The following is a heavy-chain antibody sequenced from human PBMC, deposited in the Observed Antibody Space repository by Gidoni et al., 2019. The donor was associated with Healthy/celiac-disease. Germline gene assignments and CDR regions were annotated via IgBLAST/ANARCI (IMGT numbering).Heavy chain of an antibody. CDR3: ASYPYVGRFDY. V-gene: IGHV3-30-3*01. Sequence: QVQLVESGGGVVQPGRSLRLSCAASGFTFSSYAMHWVRQAPGKGLEWVAVISYDGSNKYYADSVKGRFTISRDNSKNTLYLQMNSLRAEDTAVYYCASYPYVGRFDYWGQGTLVTVSS. CDR1: GFTFSSYA. J-gene: IGHJ4*02. CDR2: ISYDGSNK. D-gene: IGHD3-10*01.